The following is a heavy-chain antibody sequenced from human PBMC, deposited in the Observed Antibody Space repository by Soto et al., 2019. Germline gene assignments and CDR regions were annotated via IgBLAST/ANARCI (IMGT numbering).Heavy chain of an antibody. CDR3: AKGPYSNFRDGMDV. CDR2: INWNSGNI. CDR1: GFIFEDDG. V-gene: IGHV3-9*01. J-gene: IGHJ6*02. Sequence: EVQLVESGGCLAQPGRSLRLSCAASGFIFEDDGMHWVRQAPGKVLEWVSGINWNSGNIGYADSVKGRFTISRDNAKNSLCLQKNGLRTEDTALYYCAKGPYSNFRDGMDVWGQGTTVTVSS. D-gene: IGHD4-4*01.